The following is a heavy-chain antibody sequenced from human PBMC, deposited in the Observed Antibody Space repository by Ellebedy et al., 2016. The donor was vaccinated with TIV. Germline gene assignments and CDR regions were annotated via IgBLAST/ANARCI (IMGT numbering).Heavy chain of an antibody. Sequence: GGSLRLXXAASGFTLSSYWMHWVRQAPGKGLVWVSRINSDGSSTSYADSVKGRFTISRDNAKNTLYLQMNSLRAEDTAVYYCAREFNGCSSTSCYRRLYYYYYGMDVWGQGTTVTVSS. J-gene: IGHJ6*02. CDR1: GFTLSSYW. CDR2: INSDGSST. D-gene: IGHD2-2*01. CDR3: AREFNGCSSTSCYRRLYYYYYGMDV. V-gene: IGHV3-74*01.